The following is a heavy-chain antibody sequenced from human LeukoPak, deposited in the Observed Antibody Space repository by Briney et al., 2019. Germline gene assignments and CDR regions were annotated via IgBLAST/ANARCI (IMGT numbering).Heavy chain of an antibody. J-gene: IGHJ6*03. Sequence: GSLRLSCAASGFPFSSYGMHWVRQAPGKGLEWVAFIRYDGSNKYYADSVKGRFTISRDNSKNTLYLQMNSLRAEDTAVYYCAKDGKHAEMATITHYYYYMDVWGKGTTVTVSS. CDR1: GFPFSSYG. CDR2: IRYDGSNK. D-gene: IGHD5-24*01. CDR3: AKDGKHAEMATITHYYYYMDV. V-gene: IGHV3-30*02.